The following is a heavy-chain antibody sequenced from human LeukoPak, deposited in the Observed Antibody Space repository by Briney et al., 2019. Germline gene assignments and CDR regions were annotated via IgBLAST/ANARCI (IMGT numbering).Heavy chain of an antibody. CDR1: GGSFSGYY. CDR3: ARGPYVWGSYRPAYYYMDV. D-gene: IGHD3-16*02. CDR2: INHSGST. Sequence: SETLSLTCAVYGGSFSGYYWSWIRQPPGKGLEWIGEINHSGSTNYNPSLKSRVTISVDTSKNQFSLKLSSVSAADTAVYYCARGPYVWGSYRPAYYYMDVWGKGTTVTVSS. V-gene: IGHV4-34*01. J-gene: IGHJ6*03.